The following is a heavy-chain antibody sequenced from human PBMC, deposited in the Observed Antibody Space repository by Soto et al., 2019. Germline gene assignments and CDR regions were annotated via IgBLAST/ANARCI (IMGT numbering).Heavy chain of an antibody. CDR2: ISSSSSTI. D-gene: IGHD5-18*01. J-gene: IGHJ4*02. Sequence: GGSLRLSCAASGFTFSSYGMHWVRQAPGKGLEWVSYISSSSSTIYYADSVKGRFTISRDNAKNSLYLQMNSLRDEDTAVYYCARVISMDLLLHTAPGYWGQGTLVTVSS. CDR3: ARVISMDLLLHTAPGY. CDR1: GFTFSSYG. V-gene: IGHV3-48*02.